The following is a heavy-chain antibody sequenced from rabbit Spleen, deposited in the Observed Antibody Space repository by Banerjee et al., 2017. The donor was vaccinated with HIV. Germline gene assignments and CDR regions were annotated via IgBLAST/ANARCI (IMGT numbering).Heavy chain of an antibody. J-gene: IGHJ4*01. CDR1: GFSFSSGYD. V-gene: IGHV1S40*01. D-gene: IGHD4-1*01. CDR3: ARDLTGVIGWNFGL. CDR2: LSTGTIGST. Sequence: QSLEESGGDLVKPGASLTLTCKASGFSFSSGYDMCWVRQAPEKGPEWVACLSTGTIGSTWYASWAKGRFTISKTSSTTVTLQMTSLTAADTATYFCARDLTGVIGWNFGLWGPGTLVTVS.